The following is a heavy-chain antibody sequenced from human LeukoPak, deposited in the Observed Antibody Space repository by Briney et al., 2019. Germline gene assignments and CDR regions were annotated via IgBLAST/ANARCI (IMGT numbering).Heavy chain of an antibody. J-gene: IGHJ4*02. V-gene: IGHV1-18*01. CDR2: ISAYNGST. CDR1: GYTFTSYG. D-gene: IGHD5-12*01. Sequence: ASVKVSCKASGYTFTSYGISWVRQAPGQGLEWMGWISAYNGSTNYAQKLQGRVTMTTDTSTSTAYMELRSLRSDDTAVYYCARVLFGGIHSGYGSWGQGTLVTVSS. CDR3: ARVLFGGIHSGYGS.